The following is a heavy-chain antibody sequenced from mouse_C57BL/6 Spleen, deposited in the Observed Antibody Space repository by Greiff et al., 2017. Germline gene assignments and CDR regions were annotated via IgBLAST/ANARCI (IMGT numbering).Heavy chain of an antibody. CDR3: ASIYYDYSAWFAY. D-gene: IGHD2-4*01. CDR1: GFSLTSYG. Sequence: VKLVESGPGLVAPSQSLSITCTVSGFSLTSYGVDWVRQSPGKGLEWLGVIWGVGSTNYNSALKSRLSISKDNSKSQVFLKMNSLQTDDTAMYYCASIYYDYSAWFAYWGQGTLVTVSA. V-gene: IGHV2-6*01. CDR2: IWGVGST. J-gene: IGHJ3*01.